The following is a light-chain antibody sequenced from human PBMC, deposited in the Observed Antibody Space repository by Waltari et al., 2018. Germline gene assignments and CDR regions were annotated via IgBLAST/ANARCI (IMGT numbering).Light chain of an antibody. J-gene: IGKJ1*01. CDR2: GTS. CDR3: HQYGDSPGT. Sequence: EIVLTQSPGTLSLSPGERATLSCRTSQSVTRGFLAWYQQKPGQAPRRLICGTSTRATGIRDRFRASGYGTDFTLTVGIVEPEDFAVYFCHQYGDSPGTFGQGTKVEIK. V-gene: IGKV3-20*01. CDR1: QSVTRGF.